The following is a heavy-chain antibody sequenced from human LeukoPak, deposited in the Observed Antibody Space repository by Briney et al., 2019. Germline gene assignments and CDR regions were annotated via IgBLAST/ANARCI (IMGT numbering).Heavy chain of an antibody. D-gene: IGHD2-15*01. Sequence: SVKVSCKASGGTFSSYAISWVRQAPGQGLEWMGGIIPILGTANYAQKFQGRVTITADESTSTAYMELSSLRSEDTAVYYCAQQVGYCSSGSCYFTYWGQGTLVTVSS. V-gene: IGHV1-69*13. CDR2: IIPILGTA. CDR1: GGTFSSYA. CDR3: AQQVGYCSSGSCYFTY. J-gene: IGHJ1*01.